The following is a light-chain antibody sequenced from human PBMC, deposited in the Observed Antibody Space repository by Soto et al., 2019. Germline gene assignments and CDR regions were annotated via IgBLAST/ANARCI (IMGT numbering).Light chain of an antibody. CDR2: GAS. Sequence: EIVLTQSPGTLSLSPGERATVSCRASQSVRSNYLAWYQRKPGQAPRLLIYGASTRATGIPDRFSGTGSGKDLTLTISRLESEDFAVYYCQQYGGSPYTFGQGTKLEIK. CDR3: QQYGGSPYT. CDR1: QSVRSNY. V-gene: IGKV3-20*01. J-gene: IGKJ2*01.